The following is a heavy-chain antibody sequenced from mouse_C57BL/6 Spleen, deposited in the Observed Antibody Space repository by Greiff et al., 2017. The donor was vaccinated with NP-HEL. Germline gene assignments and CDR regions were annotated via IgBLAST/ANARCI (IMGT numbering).Heavy chain of an antibody. CDR3: AREGDYYVAY. J-gene: IGHJ3*01. V-gene: IGHV3-6*01. CDR2: ISYDGSN. Sequence: ESGPGLVKPSQSLSLTCSVTGYSITSGYYWNWIRQFPGNKLEWMGYISYDGSNNYNPSLKNRISITRDTSKNQFFLKLNSVTTEDTATYYCAREGDYYVAYWGQGTLVTVSA. CDR1: GYSITSGYY. D-gene: IGHD1-1*01.